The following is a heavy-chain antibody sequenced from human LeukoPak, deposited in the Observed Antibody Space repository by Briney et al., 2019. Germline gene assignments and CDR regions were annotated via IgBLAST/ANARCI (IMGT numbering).Heavy chain of an antibody. Sequence: SETLSLTCTVSGGSISSYYWSWIRQPPGKGLEWIGYIYYSGSTNYNPSLKSRVTISVDTSKNQFSLKLSSVTAADTAVYYCARHVKGEPVPNDYGDYDPDGAPYFDYWGQGTLVTVSS. CDR2: IYYSGST. V-gene: IGHV4-59*08. J-gene: IGHJ4*02. CDR3: ARHVKGEPVPNDYGDYDPDGAPYFDY. D-gene: IGHD4-17*01. CDR1: GGSISSYY.